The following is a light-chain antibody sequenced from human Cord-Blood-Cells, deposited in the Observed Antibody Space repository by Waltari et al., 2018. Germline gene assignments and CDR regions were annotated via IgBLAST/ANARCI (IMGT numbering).Light chain of an antibody. Sequence: SALTQPASASASPGQSITISCPGTSSDGRRYIYFSWYQQHPGKAPKLMIYEVSNRPSGVSNRFSGSKSGNTASLTISGLQAEDEADYYCSSYTSSSTLVFGTGTKVTVL. V-gene: IGLV2-14*01. CDR1: SSDGRRYIY. CDR2: EVS. CDR3: SSYTSSSTLV. J-gene: IGLJ1*01.